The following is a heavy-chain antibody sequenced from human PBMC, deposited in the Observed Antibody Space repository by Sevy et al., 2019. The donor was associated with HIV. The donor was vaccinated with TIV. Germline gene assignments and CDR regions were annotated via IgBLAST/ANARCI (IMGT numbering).Heavy chain of an antibody. J-gene: IGHJ4*02. V-gene: IGHV1-69*13. CDR3: ARDYYGSGSYYNVPYYFDY. CDR1: GGTFSSYG. D-gene: IGHD3-10*01. CDR2: IIPIFGTA. Sequence: ASVKVSCKASGGTFSSYGISWVRQAPGQGLEWMGGIIPIFGTANYAQKFQGRVTITADESTSTAYMELSSLRSEDTAVYYCARDYYGSGSYYNVPYYFDYWGQGTLVTVSS.